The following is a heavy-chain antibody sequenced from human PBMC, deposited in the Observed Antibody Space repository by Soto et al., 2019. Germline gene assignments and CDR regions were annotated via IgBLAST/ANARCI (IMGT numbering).Heavy chain of an antibody. Sequence: EVQLVESGGGLVQPGGSLRLSCAASGFTVNTNYVSWVRQAPGKGLEWVSIIYDGGSTYYADSVKGRFTISRDNSKNTLYLQMNSLRAEDTAVYYCARGDGDYGRRLDPWGQETLVTVSS. CDR3: ARGDGDYGRRLDP. CDR1: GFTVNTNY. V-gene: IGHV3-66*01. CDR2: IYDGGST. J-gene: IGHJ5*02. D-gene: IGHD4-17*01.